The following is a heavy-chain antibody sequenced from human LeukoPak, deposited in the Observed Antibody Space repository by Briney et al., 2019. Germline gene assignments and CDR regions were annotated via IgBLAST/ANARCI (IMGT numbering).Heavy chain of an antibody. D-gene: IGHD7-27*01. J-gene: IGHJ4*02. CDR3: AREMTGDPAAGGVFDY. Sequence: SETLSLTCTVSGGSISSSSYYWGWIRQPPGKGLEWIGSIYYSGSTYYNPSLKSRVTISVDTSKNQFSLKLSSVTAADTAVYYCAREMTGDPAAGGVFDYWGQGTLVTVSS. V-gene: IGHV4-39*07. CDR1: GGSISSSSYY. CDR2: IYYSGST.